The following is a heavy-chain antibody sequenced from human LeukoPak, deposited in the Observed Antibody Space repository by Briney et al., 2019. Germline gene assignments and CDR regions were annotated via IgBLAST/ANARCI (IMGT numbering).Heavy chain of an antibody. V-gene: IGHV3-9*01. CDR1: GFTFDDYA. J-gene: IGHJ4*02. CDR3: AKDVSAWYFGYLDY. Sequence: GGSLRLSCAASGFTFDDYAMHWVRHVPGKGLEWVSGISWNNDRIGYAESVKGRFTISRDNAKNSLYLQINSLRPEDTALYYCAKDVSAWYFGYLDYWGQGTLVTVSS. D-gene: IGHD6-13*01. CDR2: ISWNNDRI.